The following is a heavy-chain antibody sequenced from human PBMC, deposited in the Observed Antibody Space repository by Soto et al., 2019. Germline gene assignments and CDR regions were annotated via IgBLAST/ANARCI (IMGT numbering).Heavy chain of an antibody. V-gene: IGHV4-59*08. CDR2: IHYSGNT. CDR1: GGSISNYY. CDR3: ARGHYDFWSGYFATIDY. D-gene: IGHD3-3*01. J-gene: IGHJ4*02. Sequence: SETLSLTCTVSGGSISNYYWSWIRQPPGKGLEWIGYIHYSGNTKYNPSLKSRVTISADTSKDQFSLKLTSVTAADTAVYYCARGHYDFWSGYFATIDYWGQGTLVTVS.